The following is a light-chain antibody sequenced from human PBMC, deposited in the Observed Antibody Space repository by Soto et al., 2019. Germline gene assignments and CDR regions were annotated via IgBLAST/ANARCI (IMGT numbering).Light chain of an antibody. CDR1: SSNIGAGYD. V-gene: IGLV1-40*01. Sequence: QSVLTPPPSVSGAPGQRVTISCTGTSSNIGAGYDVHWYQHLPGTAPKLLIYSNTHRPSGVPDRFSGSKSGTSASLAITGLQAEHEADYYCQSYDSGLRGWVFGGGTKVTVL. CDR3: QSYDSGLRGWV. J-gene: IGLJ3*02. CDR2: SNT.